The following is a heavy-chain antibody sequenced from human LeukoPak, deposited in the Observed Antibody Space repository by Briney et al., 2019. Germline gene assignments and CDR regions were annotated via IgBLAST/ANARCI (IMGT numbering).Heavy chain of an antibody. V-gene: IGHV3-33*01. J-gene: IGHJ6*02. CDR3: ARYCSGGSCYSGMDA. CDR2: MWSDGSNK. Sequence: PGRSLRLSCVASGFTFSSYAMHWVRQAPGKGLEWVALMWSDGSNKHYADSVKGRFTISRDNSKNTLFLQMNSLRDEDTAVYYCARYCSGGSCYSGMDAWGHGTTVTVSS. D-gene: IGHD2-15*01. CDR1: GFTFSSYA.